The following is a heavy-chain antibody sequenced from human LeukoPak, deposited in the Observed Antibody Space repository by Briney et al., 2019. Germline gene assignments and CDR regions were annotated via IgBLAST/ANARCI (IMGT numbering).Heavy chain of an antibody. J-gene: IGHJ4*02. V-gene: IGHV4-59*01. CDR3: ARERLSGVDY. CDR2: IYYSGST. CDR1: GGSISSYY. Sequence: SETLSLTCTVSGGSISSYYWSWIRQPPGKGLEWIGYIYYSGSTNYNPSLKSRVTISVDTSKNQFSLKLSSVTAADTAVYYCARERLSGVDYRGQGTLVTVSS. D-gene: IGHD3-10*01.